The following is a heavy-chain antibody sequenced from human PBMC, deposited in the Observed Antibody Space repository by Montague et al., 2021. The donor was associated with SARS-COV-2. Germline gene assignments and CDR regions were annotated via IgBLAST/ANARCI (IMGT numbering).Heavy chain of an antibody. V-gene: IGHV4-59*08. CDR1: GGSISSYS. D-gene: IGHD3-9*01. Sequence: SETLSLTCTVSGGSISSYSWSWIRQPPGKGLEWIGSIFYSGSTNYNPSLKSRVTISVDTSKKQFSLKLSSVTAADTAVYYCERLGLGGYDILTGYYQSGMDVWGQGTTVTVSS. CDR2: IFYSGST. J-gene: IGHJ6*02. CDR3: ERLGLGGYDILTGYYQSGMDV.